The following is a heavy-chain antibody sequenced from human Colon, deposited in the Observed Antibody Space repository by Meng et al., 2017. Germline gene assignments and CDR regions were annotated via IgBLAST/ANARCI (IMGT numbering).Heavy chain of an antibody. CDR2: FHTDGST. D-gene: IGHD5-12*01. CDR3: ARESFSVARHGSAFDV. CDR1: GFTASSNY. J-gene: IGHJ3*01. V-gene: IGHV3-66*02. Sequence: GRSLRLSCTASGFTASSNYTSWVRQAPGQGLEWVSIFHTDGSTYYADSVKGRFTLSRDYSKNTMYLQMNSLRAEDTAVYSCARESFSVARHGSAFDVWGQGTLVTVSS.